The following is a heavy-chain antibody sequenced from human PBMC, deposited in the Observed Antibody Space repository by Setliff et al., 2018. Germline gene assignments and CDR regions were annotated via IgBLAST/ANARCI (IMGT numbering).Heavy chain of an antibody. V-gene: IGHV4-39*01. CDR2: IHFRGTT. CDR1: GGYIGGTSYY. Sequence: SETLSLTCIVSGGYIGGTSYYWGWIRQPPGKGLEWIGSIHFRGTTYYNPSLNSQVTISVDTSKNQFSLNLNSVTAADTAVNYCARVGVTSGWAYWGLGTLVTVSS. CDR3: ARVGVTSGWAY. J-gene: IGHJ4*02. D-gene: IGHD6-19*01.